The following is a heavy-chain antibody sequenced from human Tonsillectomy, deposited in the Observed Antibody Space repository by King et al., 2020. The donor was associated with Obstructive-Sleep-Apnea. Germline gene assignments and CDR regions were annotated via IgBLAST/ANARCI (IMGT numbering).Heavy chain of an antibody. J-gene: IGHJ4*02. D-gene: IGHD4-17*01. CDR1: GYSFTTNW. CDR2: IYPGGDSDT. Sequence: QLVQSGAEVKMPGESLKISCKGSGYSFTTNWIGWVRQMPGKGLDWMGIIYPGGDSDTRYSPSFQVQATSSADKSVNTAYLQWSSLKAPDTAMYYCARLSVTNDYWGQGTLVTVSS. CDR3: ARLSVTNDY. V-gene: IGHV5-51*01.